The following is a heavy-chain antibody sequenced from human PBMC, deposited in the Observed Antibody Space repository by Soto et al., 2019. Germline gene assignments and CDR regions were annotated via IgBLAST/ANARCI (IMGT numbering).Heavy chain of an antibody. V-gene: IGHV3-20*01. D-gene: IGHD3-16*02. J-gene: IGHJ4*02. Sequence: GGSLRLSCAASGFTFDDYGMSWVRQAPGKGLEWVSGINWNGGSTGYADSVKGRFTISRDNAKNSLYLQMNSLRAEDTALYHCARAGFTAGGSYRPYYFDYWGQGTLVTVSS. CDR2: INWNGGST. CDR3: ARAGFTAGGSYRPYYFDY. CDR1: GFTFDDYG.